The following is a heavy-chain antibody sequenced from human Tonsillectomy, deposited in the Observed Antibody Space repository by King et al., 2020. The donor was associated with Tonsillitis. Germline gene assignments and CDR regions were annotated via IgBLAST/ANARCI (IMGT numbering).Heavy chain of an antibody. CDR1: GYTFTNYW. Sequence: VQLVQSGAEVKKPGESLKISCKGSGYTFTNYWIGWVRQMPGKGLEWMGIIYPGDSDTRYSPSFRGQVTISADKSISTAYLQGSSLKASDTAMYYCARGVDGSGWNVGWYFDLWGRGTLVTVSS. CDR3: ARGVDGSGWNVGWYFDL. J-gene: IGHJ2*01. CDR2: IYPGDSDT. V-gene: IGHV5-51*03. D-gene: IGHD6-19*01.